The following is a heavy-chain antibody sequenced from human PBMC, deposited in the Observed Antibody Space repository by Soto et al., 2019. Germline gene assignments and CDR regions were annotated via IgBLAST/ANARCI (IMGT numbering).Heavy chain of an antibody. J-gene: IGHJ4*02. Sequence: GGSLRLSCVASGFTFSSYWMHWLRQAPGRELVWVSEIDTDGNSRNYADSVKGRFTISRDNAKNTLYLQMNSLTAEDTAVYFCASLSAPGEFWGRGNMVIVSS. CDR2: IDTDGNSR. D-gene: IGHD2-2*01. CDR1: GFTFSSYW. CDR3: ASLSAPGEF. V-gene: IGHV3-74*01.